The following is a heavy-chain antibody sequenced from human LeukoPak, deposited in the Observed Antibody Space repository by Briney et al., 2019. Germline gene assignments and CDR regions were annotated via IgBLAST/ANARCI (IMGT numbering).Heavy chain of an antibody. V-gene: IGHV3-23*01. D-gene: IGHD5-12*01. CDR2: IGGSNGIT. CDR3: ARNENSGWGYFDY. Sequence: GGSLRLSCAASGFTFNDAWMNWVRQAPGKGLEWVSVIGGSNGITFYVGSVKGRFTISRDNSKDTLYLQMNSLRAEDTAVYYCARNENSGWGYFDYWGQGTLVTVSS. CDR1: GFTFNDAW. J-gene: IGHJ4*02.